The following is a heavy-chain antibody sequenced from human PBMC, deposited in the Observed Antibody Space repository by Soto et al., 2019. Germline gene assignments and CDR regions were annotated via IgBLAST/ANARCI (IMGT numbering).Heavy chain of an antibody. Sequence: QVHLLESGPGLVKPPQTLSLTCSVSGDSISTVDYFWAWIRQPPGQALEYIGYIYKSTTTYYNPSFESRVAISLDTSKSQFSLTVTSVTAADTAVYFCARGRYCLTGRCFPNWFDSWGQGTLVTVSS. CDR1: GDSISTVDYF. D-gene: IGHD2-15*01. CDR3: ARGRYCLTGRCFPNWFDS. J-gene: IGHJ5*01. V-gene: IGHV4-30-4*01. CDR2: IYKSTTT.